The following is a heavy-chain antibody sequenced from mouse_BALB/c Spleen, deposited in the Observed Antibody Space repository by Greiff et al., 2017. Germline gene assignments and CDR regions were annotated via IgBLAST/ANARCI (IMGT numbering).Heavy chain of an antibody. CDR2: ILPGSGST. D-gene: IGHD2-3*01. CDR3: ARGWLPGWFAD. Sequence: QVQLQQSGAELMKPGASVKISCKATGYTFSSYWIEWVKQRPGHGLEWIGEILPGSGSTNYNEKFKGKATFTADTSSNTAYMQLSSLTSEESAVYYCARGWLPGWFADWGKGNRVTVSA. CDR1: GYTFSSYW. V-gene: IGHV1-9*01. J-gene: IGHJ3*01.